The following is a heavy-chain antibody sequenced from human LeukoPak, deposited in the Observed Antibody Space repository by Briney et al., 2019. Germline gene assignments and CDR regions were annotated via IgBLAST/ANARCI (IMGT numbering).Heavy chain of an antibody. J-gene: IGHJ5*02. Sequence: GESLKISCKGSGYSFTSYWIGWVRQMPGKGLEWMGIIYPGDSHTGYSPSFQGQVTISVDKSISTAYLQWSSLKASDTAMYYCARLLRQGYDSSPFDPWGQGTLVTVSS. CDR2: IYPGDSHT. CDR1: GYSFTSYW. V-gene: IGHV5-51*01. D-gene: IGHD3-22*01. CDR3: ARLLRQGYDSSPFDP.